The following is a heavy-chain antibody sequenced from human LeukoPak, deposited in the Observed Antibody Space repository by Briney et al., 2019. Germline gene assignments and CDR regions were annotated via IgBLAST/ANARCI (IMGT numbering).Heavy chain of an antibody. Sequence: GGSLRLSCAASGFTFSSNYMSWVRQAPGKGLEWVSVIYSGGSTYYADSVKGRFTISRDNSKNTLYLQMNSLRAEDTAVYYCARDGQQLAYFDYWGQGTLVTVSS. V-gene: IGHV3-53*01. CDR1: GFTFSSNY. J-gene: IGHJ4*02. CDR3: ARDGQQLAYFDY. CDR2: IYSGGST. D-gene: IGHD6-13*01.